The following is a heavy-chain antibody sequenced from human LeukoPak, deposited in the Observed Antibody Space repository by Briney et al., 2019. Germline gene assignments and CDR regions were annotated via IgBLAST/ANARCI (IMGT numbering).Heavy chain of an antibody. J-gene: IGHJ3*02. CDR2: FYASGTT. Sequence: SPSETLSLTCIMSGGSINNYYWSWIRQPAGKGPEWIGRFYASGTTYYNPALNSRAAVSMDMSKNHFSLKLTSVTAADTAVYYCERSALSGFDIWGQGTMVTVSS. CDR3: ERSALSGFDI. D-gene: IGHD3-9*01. CDR1: GGSINNYY. V-gene: IGHV4-4*07.